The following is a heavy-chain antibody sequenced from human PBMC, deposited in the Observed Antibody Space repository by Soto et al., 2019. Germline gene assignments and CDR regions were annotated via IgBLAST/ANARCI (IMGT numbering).Heavy chain of an antibody. CDR1: GGSISSSSYF. J-gene: IGHJ4*02. CDR2: VHYRGST. Sequence: ETLSLTCTVSGGSISSSSYFWGWIRQPPGKGLEWIGNVHYRGSTYYNASLTSRVTISVDTSKNQFSLKLSSVTAADSAVYSCARGIGYYFDSWGQGTLVTVSS. D-gene: IGHD5-12*01. V-gene: IGHV4-39*01. CDR3: ARGIGYYFDS.